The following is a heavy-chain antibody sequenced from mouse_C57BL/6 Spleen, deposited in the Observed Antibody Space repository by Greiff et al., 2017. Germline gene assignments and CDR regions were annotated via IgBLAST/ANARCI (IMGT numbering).Heavy chain of an antibody. CDR2: IHPSDSDT. CDR3: AIRFITTVGATPYAMDY. J-gene: IGHJ4*01. CDR1: GYTFTSYW. Sequence: QVQLQQPGAELVKPGASVKVSCKASGYTFTSYWMHWVKQRPGQGLEWIGRIHPSDSDTNYNQKFKGKATLTVDKSSSTAYMQLSSLTSEDSAVYYCAIRFITTVGATPYAMDYWGQGTSVTGSS. D-gene: IGHD1-1*01. V-gene: IGHV1-74*01.